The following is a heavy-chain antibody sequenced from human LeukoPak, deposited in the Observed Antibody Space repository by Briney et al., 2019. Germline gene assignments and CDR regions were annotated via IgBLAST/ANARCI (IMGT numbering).Heavy chain of an antibody. CDR2: INPSGGST. D-gene: IGHD2-8*01. Sequence: ASVKVSCKASGYTFTSYYMHWVRQAPGQGLEWMGIINPSGGSTSYAQKFQGRVTMTRDMSTSTVYMELSSLGSEDTAVYYCARGLSVCRFDPWGQGTLVTVSS. V-gene: IGHV1-46*01. CDR1: GYTFTSYY. CDR3: ARGLSVCRFDP. J-gene: IGHJ5*02.